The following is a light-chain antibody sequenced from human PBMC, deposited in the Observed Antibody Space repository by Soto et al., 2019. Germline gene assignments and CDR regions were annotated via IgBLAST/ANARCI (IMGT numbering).Light chain of an antibody. CDR2: EVN. V-gene: IGLV2-8*01. CDR3: SSYVGTKSYV. Sequence: QSVLTQPPSASGSPGQSVTISCTGTSSDVGGYNYVSWYQQYPGKAPQLVIYEVNKRPSGVPDRFSGSKSGNTASLTVFGLQAEDEADYYCSSYVGTKSYVFGTGTRSPS. J-gene: IGLJ1*01. CDR1: SSDVGGYNY.